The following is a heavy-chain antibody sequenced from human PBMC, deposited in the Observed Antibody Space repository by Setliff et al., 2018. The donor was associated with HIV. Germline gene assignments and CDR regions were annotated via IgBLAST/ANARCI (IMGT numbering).Heavy chain of an antibody. V-gene: IGHV4-31*03. CDR3: AGFSYNFWVYRFDH. Sequence: SETLSLTCSVSGGATTSGGYYWSWIRQHPGKGLEYIGYIYYSGSTYYDPSLKSRVTMSIDTSTQQFFLNVTSVTAADTAVYYCAGFSYNFWVYRFDHWGQGALVTVSS. CDR1: GGATTSGGYY. D-gene: IGHD3-3*01. CDR2: IYYSGST. J-gene: IGHJ4*02.